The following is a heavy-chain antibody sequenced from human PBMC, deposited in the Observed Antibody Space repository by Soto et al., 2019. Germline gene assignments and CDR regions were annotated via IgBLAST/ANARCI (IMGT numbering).Heavy chain of an antibody. J-gene: IGHJ4*02. CDR1: GFTFSSYG. D-gene: IGHD3-16*01. CDR3: AISQDRGGRTTFIY. V-gene: IGHV3-33*03. CDR2: IWYDGSDI. Sequence: GGSLRLSCAASGFTFSSYGMHWVRQAPGKGLEWVAVIWYDGSDIGYADSEKSRFTISRDNAENSLYLQMNSLRAEDTALYYCAISQDRGGRTTFIYWGQGTQVPVSS.